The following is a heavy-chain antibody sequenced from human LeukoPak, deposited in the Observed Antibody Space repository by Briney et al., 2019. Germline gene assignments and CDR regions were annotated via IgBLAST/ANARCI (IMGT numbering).Heavy chain of an antibody. CDR3: ARGSMTTLIDV. V-gene: IGHV1-46*01. Sequence: GASVKVSCKASGYTFTCYYMHWVRQAPRQGLEWMGIINPSGGSTSYAQKFQGRVTMTRDTSTSTVYMELSSLRSEDTAVYYCARGSMTTLIDVWGQGTTVTVSS. D-gene: IGHD4-11*01. CDR2: INPSGGST. J-gene: IGHJ6*02. CDR1: GYTFTCYY.